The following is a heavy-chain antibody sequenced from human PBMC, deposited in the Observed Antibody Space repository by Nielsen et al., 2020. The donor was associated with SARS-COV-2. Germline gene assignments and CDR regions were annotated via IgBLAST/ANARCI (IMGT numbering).Heavy chain of an antibody. Sequence: GESLKISCAASGFTFSDYYMSWIRQAPGKGLEWVSYISSSGYTNYVDSVKGRFTISRDNARNSVYLQMTSLGAEDTAVYYCARTGRNMVNYYGMDVWGQGTTVTVSS. J-gene: IGHJ6*02. CDR3: ARTGRNMVNYYGMDV. CDR1: GFTFSDYY. V-gene: IGHV3-11*03. CDR2: ISSSGYT. D-gene: IGHD5-18*01.